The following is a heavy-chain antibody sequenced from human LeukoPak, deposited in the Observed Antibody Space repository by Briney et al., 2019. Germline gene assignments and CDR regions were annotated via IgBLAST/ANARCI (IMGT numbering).Heavy chain of an antibody. Sequence: PGVSVTRYCAAYGFTFSSYEMNWVRQAPGQGLEGCLYISSSGSTIYYADPVKGRFTISRDNATNSLYLQMNSLRAEDTAVYYCARSSSFDYWGQGTLVAVSS. V-gene: IGHV3-48*03. CDR2: ISSSGSTI. D-gene: IGHD1-26*01. CDR3: ARSSSFDY. CDR1: GFTFSSYE. J-gene: IGHJ4*02.